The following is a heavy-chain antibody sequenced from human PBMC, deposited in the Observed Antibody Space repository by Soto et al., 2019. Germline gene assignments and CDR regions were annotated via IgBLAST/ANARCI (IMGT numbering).Heavy chain of an antibody. J-gene: IGHJ4*02. CDR3: ARHTAMVLFDY. V-gene: IGHV4-59*08. D-gene: IGHD5-18*01. CDR1: GGSISGYY. CDR2: VYYSGST. Sequence: SETLSLTCTVSGGSISGYYWSWLRQPPGKGLEWIGYVYYSGSTNYNPSLKSRITISIDTPKNQFSLNLSSVTAADTAVYYCARHTAMVLFDYWGQGTLVTVSS.